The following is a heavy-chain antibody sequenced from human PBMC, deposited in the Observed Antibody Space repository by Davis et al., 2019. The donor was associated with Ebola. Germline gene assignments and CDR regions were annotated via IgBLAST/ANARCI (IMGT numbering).Heavy chain of an antibody. CDR1: GYSFIDYT. V-gene: IGHV1-3*01. CDR2: FNAGNGDS. CDR3: ARRQLGSYKYGFDA. D-gene: IGHD6-6*01. Sequence: ASVKVSCKASGYSFIDYTMHWVRQAPGQKLEWMGWFNAGNGDSGSSQNFQGRVTITTDTSASTGYMELSSLISDDTAVYYCARRQLGSYKYGFDAWGQGTTVTVSS. J-gene: IGHJ6*02.